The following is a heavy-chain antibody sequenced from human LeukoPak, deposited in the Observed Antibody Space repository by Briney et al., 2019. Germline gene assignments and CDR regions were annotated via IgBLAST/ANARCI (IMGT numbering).Heavy chain of an antibody. CDR2: ISPYSVKI. V-gene: IGHV1-18*01. CDR3: ARDRPDYYDADTYYHSPFGS. D-gene: IGHD3-22*01. J-gene: IGHJ4*02. Sequence: ASVKVSCKASGYTFKSFGISWVRQAPGQGLEWMGWISPYSVKIWYAQKLQGRVTMTTDTSTSTAYMELRSLGSDDTAVYFCARDRPDYYDADTYYHSPFGSWGQGTLVTVCS. CDR1: GYTFKSFG.